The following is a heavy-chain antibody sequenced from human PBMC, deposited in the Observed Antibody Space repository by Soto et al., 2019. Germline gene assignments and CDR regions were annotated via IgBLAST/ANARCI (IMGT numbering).Heavy chain of an antibody. CDR2: ISDSSSYI. CDR1: GFTFSTYS. Sequence: GGSLRLSCAASGFTFSTYSMNWVRQAPGKGLDWVSSISDSSSYIYYADPVKGRFTISRDNAKNSLYLQMNSLRAEDTAVYYCARYDSSGYYWPYYYYGMDVWGQGTTVTVSS. V-gene: IGHV3-21*01. D-gene: IGHD3-22*01. CDR3: ARYDSSGYYWPYYYYGMDV. J-gene: IGHJ6*02.